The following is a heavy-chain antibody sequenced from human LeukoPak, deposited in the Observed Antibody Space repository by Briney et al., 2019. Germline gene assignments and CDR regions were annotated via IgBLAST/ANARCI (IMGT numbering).Heavy chain of an antibody. CDR1: GGSFSGYY. CDR3: ARGFSGGYFQH. CDR2: INHSGGT. V-gene: IGHV4-34*01. Sequence: SETLSLTCAVYGGSFSGYYWSWIRQPPGKGLEWIGEINHSGGTNYNPSLKSRVTISVDTSKNQFSLKLSSVTAADTAVYYCARGFSGGYFQHWGQGTLVTVSS. J-gene: IGHJ1*01. D-gene: IGHD4-23*01.